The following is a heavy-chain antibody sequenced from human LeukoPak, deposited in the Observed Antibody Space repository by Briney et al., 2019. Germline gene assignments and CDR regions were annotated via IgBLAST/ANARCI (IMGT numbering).Heavy chain of an antibody. CDR3: AGAYYYGSGIGY. Sequence: SETLSLTCTVSSGSFSSYYWSWIRQPPGKGLEWIGYIYYSGTTNYNPSLKSRVTISLDTSKNQFSLKLSSVTAADTAVYYCAGAYYYGSGIGYWGQGTLVTVSS. CDR1: SGSFSSYY. D-gene: IGHD3-10*01. V-gene: IGHV4-59*01. J-gene: IGHJ4*02. CDR2: IYYSGTT.